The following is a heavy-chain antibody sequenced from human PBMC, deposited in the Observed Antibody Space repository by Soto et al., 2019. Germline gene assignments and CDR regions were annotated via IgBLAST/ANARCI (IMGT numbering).Heavy chain of an antibody. CDR1: GYTFTSYG. J-gene: IGHJ4*02. D-gene: IGHD3-16*02. CDR3: ARSELSLLVAD. Sequence: ASVKVSGKSSGYTFTSYGISRLRHAPRQGLEWMGWLSAYNGNTNYAQKLQGRVTMTTDTSTSTAYMELRSLRSDDTAVYYCARSELSLLVADWGQGTLVTVSS. CDR2: LSAYNGNT. V-gene: IGHV1-18*01.